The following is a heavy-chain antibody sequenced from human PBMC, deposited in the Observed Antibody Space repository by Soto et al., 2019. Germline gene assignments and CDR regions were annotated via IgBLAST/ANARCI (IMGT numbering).Heavy chain of an antibody. V-gene: IGHV4-59*01. D-gene: IGHD3-16*01. CDR1: GGSISSYY. CDR3: ARVGITFDWFDP. Sequence: SETLSLTCTVSGGSISSYYWSWIRQPPGKGLEWIGYIYYSGRTNYNPSLKSRVTISVDTSKNQFSLKLSSVTAADTAVYYCARVGITFDWFDPWGQGTLVTVSS. J-gene: IGHJ5*02. CDR2: IYYSGRT.